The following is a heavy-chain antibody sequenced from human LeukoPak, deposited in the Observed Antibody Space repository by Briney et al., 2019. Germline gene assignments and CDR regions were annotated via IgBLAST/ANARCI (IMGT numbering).Heavy chain of an antibody. D-gene: IGHD2-15*01. V-gene: IGHV1-69*13. CDR2: IIPIFGTA. Sequence: SVKVSCKASGGTFSSYAISWVRQVPGHGLEWMGGIIPIFGTANYAQKFQGRVTITADGSTSTAYMELSSLRSEDTAVYYCARGGPSILVVVAAQYDAFDIWGQGTMVTVSS. CDR1: GGTFSSYA. J-gene: IGHJ3*02. CDR3: ARGGPSILVVVAAQYDAFDI.